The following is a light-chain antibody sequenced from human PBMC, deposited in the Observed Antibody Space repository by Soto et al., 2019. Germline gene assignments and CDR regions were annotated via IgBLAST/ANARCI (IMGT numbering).Light chain of an antibody. CDR2: EVS. J-gene: IGLJ2*01. CDR3: SSYAGSNTHVV. CDR1: SSDVGGYNY. V-gene: IGLV2-8*01. Sequence: QSALTQPPSASGSPGQSVTISCTGTSSDVGGYNYVSWYQQHPGKAPKLMIYEVSKRPSGVPDRFSGSKSGNTASLTFSGLQAEDEADYYCSSYAGSNTHVVFGGGTKLTVL.